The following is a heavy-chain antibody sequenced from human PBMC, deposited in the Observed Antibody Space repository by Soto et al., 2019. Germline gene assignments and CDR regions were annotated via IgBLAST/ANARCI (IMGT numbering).Heavy chain of an antibody. V-gene: IGHV4-61*01. CDR2: IYYSGST. CDR1: GGSVSSGSYY. CDR3: ARAVQSGFNWFAP. J-gene: IGHJ5*02. D-gene: IGHD3-10*02. Sequence: QVQLQESGPGLVKPSETLSLTCTVSGGSVSSGSYYWSWIRQPPGKGLEWIGSIYYSGSTNYTPSLKSRVTSSVDTSMNKCSLKLSSVTAADTAVYYCARAVQSGFNWFAPWGQGTLVTVSS.